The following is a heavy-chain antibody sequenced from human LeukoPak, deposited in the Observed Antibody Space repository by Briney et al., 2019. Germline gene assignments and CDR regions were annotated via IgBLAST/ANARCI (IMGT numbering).Heavy chain of an antibody. J-gene: IGHJ5*02. CDR2: IYPADSNT. CDR1: GYSFATYW. D-gene: IGHD2-21*01. CDR3: ARLYSILSPFDP. V-gene: IGHV5-51*01. Sequence: GESLKISCTGFGYSFATYWVAWVRQMPGKGLEWMGIIYPADSNTRYSPSFKGQVTISADKSNNTAYLQWSSLKASDTAMYFCARLYSILSPFDPWGQGTLVTVSS.